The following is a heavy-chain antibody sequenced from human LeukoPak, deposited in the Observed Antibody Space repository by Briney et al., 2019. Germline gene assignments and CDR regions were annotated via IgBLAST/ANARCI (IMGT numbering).Heavy chain of an antibody. V-gene: IGHV1-18*01. J-gene: IGHJ4*02. CDR3: ARDLAIVVPGY. CDR1: GFTFTSHD. Sequence: ASVKVSCKASGFTFTSHDYNWVRQAPGQGLEWMGWISAYNGNTNYAQKLQGRVTMTTDTSTSTAYMELRSLRSDDTAVYYCARDLAIVVPGYWGQGTLVTVSS. CDR2: ISAYNGNT. D-gene: IGHD2-21*01.